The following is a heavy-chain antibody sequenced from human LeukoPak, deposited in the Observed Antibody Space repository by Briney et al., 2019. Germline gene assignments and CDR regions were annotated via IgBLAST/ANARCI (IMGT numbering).Heavy chain of an antibody. CDR3: ARSFCSGGSCYPVDY. J-gene: IGHJ4*02. CDR1: GFTFSSYS. D-gene: IGHD2-15*01. CDR2: ISSSSSYI. Sequence: GGSLRLSCAASGFTFSSYSMNWVRQAPGKGLEWVSSISSSSSYIYYADSVKGRFTISRDNAKNSLYLQMNSLRAEDPAVYYCARSFCSGGSCYPVDYWGQGTLVTVSS. V-gene: IGHV3-21*01.